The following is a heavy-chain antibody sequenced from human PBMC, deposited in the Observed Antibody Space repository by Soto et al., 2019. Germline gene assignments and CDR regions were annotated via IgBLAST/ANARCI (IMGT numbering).Heavy chain of an antibody. Sequence: QLQLQESGSGLVKPSQTLSLTCAVSGGSISSGGYSWSWIRQPPGKGLEWIGYIYHSGSTYYNPSLKSRVTISVDRSKNQFSLKLSSVTAADTAVYYCARGEGGTAMEGPLVYFDYWGQGTLVTVSS. CDR3: ARGEGGTAMEGPLVYFDY. CDR1: GGSISSGGYS. V-gene: IGHV4-30-2*01. J-gene: IGHJ4*02. D-gene: IGHD5-18*01. CDR2: IYHSGST.